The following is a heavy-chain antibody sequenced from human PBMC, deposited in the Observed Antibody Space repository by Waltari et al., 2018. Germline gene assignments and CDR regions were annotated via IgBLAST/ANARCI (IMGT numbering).Heavy chain of an antibody. CDR2: IDYTGST. CDR1: GGSISGFY. V-gene: IGHV4-59*01. D-gene: IGHD2-21*02. Sequence: QVQLQESGPSLLKPSETLSLICTVSGGSISGFYWSWVRQPPGKGLDWIGYIDYTGSTNFHPSLKGRVTMSVDTSKNQFALKLSSVTAADTVFYYGERGGGGDWEWFDPWGQGTLVTVSS. CDR3: ERGGGGDWEWFDP. J-gene: IGHJ5*02.